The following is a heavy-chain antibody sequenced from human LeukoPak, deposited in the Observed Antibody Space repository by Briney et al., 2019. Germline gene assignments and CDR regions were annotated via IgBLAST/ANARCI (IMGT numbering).Heavy chain of an antibody. D-gene: IGHD3-10*01. CDR3: AKEYYYGSGSYLGAAFDI. CDR1: GFTFDDYA. J-gene: IGHJ3*02. V-gene: IGHV3-9*01. Sequence: GESLTLSCAASGFTFDDYAMHWVRQAPGKGLEWVSGISRNSGSIGYADSVKGRFTISRDNAKNSLYLQMNSLSAEDTALYYCAKEYYYGSGSYLGAAFDIWGQGTMVTVSS. CDR2: ISRNSGSI.